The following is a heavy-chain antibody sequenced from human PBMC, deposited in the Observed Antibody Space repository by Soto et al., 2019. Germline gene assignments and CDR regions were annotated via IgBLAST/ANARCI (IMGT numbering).Heavy chain of an antibody. Sequence: EVQLVESGGGLVQPGGSLRLSCAASGFTFSNYWMYWVRQAPGKGLVWVSRVNNDGSDTTHADSVKGRFTISRDNAENTLYLQMNSLRAEDTAVYYCARGGLQHALDVWGQGSTVTVSS. CDR1: GFTFSNYW. D-gene: IGHD6-13*01. J-gene: IGHJ6*02. CDR2: VNNDGSDT. CDR3: ARGGLQHALDV. V-gene: IGHV3-74*03.